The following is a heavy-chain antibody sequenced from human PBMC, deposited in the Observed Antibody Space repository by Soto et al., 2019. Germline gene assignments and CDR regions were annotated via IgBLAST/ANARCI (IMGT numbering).Heavy chain of an antibody. CDR1: GYTFTSYG. J-gene: IGHJ4*02. D-gene: IGHD3-9*01. CDR3: ARDPYYDILTGPSEPFDY. V-gene: IGHV1-18*01. Sequence: ASVKGSCKASGYTFTSYGISWVRQAPGQGLEWMGWISAYNGNTNYAQKLQGRVTMTTDTSTSTAYMELRSLRSDDTAVYYCARDPYYDILTGPSEPFDYWGQGTLVTVS. CDR2: ISAYNGNT.